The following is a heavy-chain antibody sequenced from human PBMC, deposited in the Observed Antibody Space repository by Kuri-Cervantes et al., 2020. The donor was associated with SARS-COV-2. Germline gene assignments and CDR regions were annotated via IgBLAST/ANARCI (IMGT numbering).Heavy chain of an antibody. J-gene: IGHJ3*01. Sequence: GESLKISCAASGFTFTDYWMSWVRRAPGKGLEWVGNVRPDGNSKGYVDAVKGRFTISRDNAKNSLYLQMDSLSAEDTAVYYCARDDRAGHFDVWGQGTMVTVSS. CDR1: GFTFTDYW. D-gene: IGHD3-10*01. V-gene: IGHV3-7*03. CDR3: ARDDRAGHFDV. CDR2: VRPDGNSK.